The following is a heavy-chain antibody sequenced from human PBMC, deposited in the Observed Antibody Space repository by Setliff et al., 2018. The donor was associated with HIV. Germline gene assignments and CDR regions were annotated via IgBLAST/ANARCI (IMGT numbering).Heavy chain of an antibody. D-gene: IGHD6-13*01. Sequence: SVKVSCKASGGTFTGYSITWVRQAPGKGLEWMGTIIPIFGTANYAQKFQGRVTITADESTSTAYMELSSLRSEDTAVYYCARVPESWYTATFDIWGQGTMVTVSS. CDR3: ARVPESWYTATFDI. CDR2: IIPIFGTA. CDR1: GGTFTGYS. V-gene: IGHV1-69*13. J-gene: IGHJ3*02.